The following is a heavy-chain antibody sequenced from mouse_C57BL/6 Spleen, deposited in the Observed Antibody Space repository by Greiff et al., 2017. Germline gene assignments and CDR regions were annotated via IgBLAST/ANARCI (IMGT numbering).Heavy chain of an antibody. V-gene: IGHV1-55*01. CDR2: IYPGSGST. Sequence: QVQLQQSGAELVKPGASVKMSCKASGYTFTSYWITWVKQRPGQGLEWIGDIYPGSGSTNYNEKFKSKATLTVDTSSSTAYMQLSSLTSADSAVYYCARTNWEGYYAMDYWGQGTSVTVSS. CDR1: GYTFTSYW. CDR3: ARTNWEGYYAMDY. J-gene: IGHJ4*01. D-gene: IGHD4-1*02.